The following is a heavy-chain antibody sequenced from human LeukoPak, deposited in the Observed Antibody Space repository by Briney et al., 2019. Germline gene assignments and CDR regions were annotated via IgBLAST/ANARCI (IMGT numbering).Heavy chain of an antibody. J-gene: IGHJ4*02. CDR3: VGELCGSGNVYYFDH. CDR2: ISTSSSYI. D-gene: IGHD6-19*01. CDR1: GFTFSSYS. V-gene: IGHV3-21*01. Sequence: PGGSLRLSCAASGFTFSSYSFNWVRQAPGKGLEWVSSISTSSSYIWYADSVKGRFTISRDNAQNSLYLQMNSLRVEDTAVYYCVGELCGSGNVYYFDHWGQGTLVTVSS.